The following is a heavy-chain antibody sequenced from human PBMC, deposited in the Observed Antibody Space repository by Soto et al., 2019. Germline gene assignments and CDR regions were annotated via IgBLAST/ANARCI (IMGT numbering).Heavy chain of an antibody. CDR1: GFTFSSYA. V-gene: IGHV3-23*01. D-gene: IGHD6-19*01. J-gene: IGHJ4*02. CDR2: ISGSGGST. CDR3: AKDIRQWLVEAPFDY. Sequence: PGGSLRLSCAASGFTFSSYAMSWVRQAPGKGLEWVSAISGSGGSTYYADSVKGRFTISRDNSKNTLYLQMNSLRAEDTAVYYCAKDIRQWLVEAPFDYWGQGTLVTVSS.